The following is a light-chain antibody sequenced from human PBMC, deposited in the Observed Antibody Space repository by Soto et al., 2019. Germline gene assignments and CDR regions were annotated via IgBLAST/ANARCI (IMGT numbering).Light chain of an antibody. CDR3: QQYKSYPIT. Sequence: DIQMTQSPSSLSASVGDRVTITCRASQGINNYLAWFQQKPGKAPKSLIYAASSLQSGLPSKFSDSGYGTDFTLTISSLQPEDFGTYYCQQYKSYPITFGQGTRLEIK. CDR1: QGINNY. V-gene: IGKV1-16*02. CDR2: AAS. J-gene: IGKJ5*01.